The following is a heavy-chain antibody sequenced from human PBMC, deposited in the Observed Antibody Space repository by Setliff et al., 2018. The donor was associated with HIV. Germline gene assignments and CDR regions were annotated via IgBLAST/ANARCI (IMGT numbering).Heavy chain of an antibody. J-gene: IGHJ4*02. D-gene: IGHD3-10*01. CDR1: GGTFSSYA. CDR2: IIPIFGTA. CDR3: ARDSESLLLWFGESDDY. Sequence: ASVKVSCKASGGTFSSYAISWVRQAPGQGLEWMGGIIPIFGTANYAQKLQGRVTMTTDTSTSTAYMELRSLRSDDTAVYYCARDSESLLLWFGESDDYWGQGTLVTVSS. V-gene: IGHV1-69*05.